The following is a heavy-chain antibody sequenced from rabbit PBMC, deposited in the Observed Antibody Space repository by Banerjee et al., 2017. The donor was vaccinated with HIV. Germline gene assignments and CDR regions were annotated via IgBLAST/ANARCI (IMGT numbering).Heavy chain of an antibody. V-gene: IGHV1S45*01. J-gene: IGHJ4*01. D-gene: IGHD4-2*01. CDR1: GFTISSSYW. CDR3: ARRYAGSTDVTHYFNL. CDR2: IAITSGSA. Sequence: QEQLEESGGDLVKPGASLTLTCTASGFTISSSYWICWVRQAPGKGLELIACIAITSGSAWYASWVNGRFTISKTSSTTVTLQLDSLTAADTATYFCARRYAGSTDVTHYFNLWGPGTLVTVS.